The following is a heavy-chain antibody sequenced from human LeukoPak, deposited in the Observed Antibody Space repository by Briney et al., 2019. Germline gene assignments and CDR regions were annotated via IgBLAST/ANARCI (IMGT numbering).Heavy chain of an antibody. CDR2: IYYSGST. CDR3: ARAASIVGATEFDY. J-gene: IGHJ4*02. Sequence: SETLSLTCTVSGGSISGYYWSWIRQPPGKGLEWIGYIYYSGSTNYNPSLKSRVTISVDTSKNQFSLKLSSVTAADTAVYYCARAASIVGATEFDYWGQGTLVTVSS. CDR1: GGSISGYY. D-gene: IGHD1-26*01. V-gene: IGHV4-59*01.